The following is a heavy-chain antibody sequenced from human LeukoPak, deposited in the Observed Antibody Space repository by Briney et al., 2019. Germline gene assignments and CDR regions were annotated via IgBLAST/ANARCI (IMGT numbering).Heavy chain of an antibody. Sequence: SETLSLTCTVSGGSISSYYWGWIRQPPGKGLEWIGNIYHSGRTYYNPSLKSRVTISVDTSKNQFSLKLSSVTAADTAVYYCTRPYYYDSSGYPDYWGQGTLVTVSS. D-gene: IGHD3-22*01. CDR3: TRPYYYDSSGYPDY. CDR1: GGSISSYY. J-gene: IGHJ4*02. V-gene: IGHV4-59*04. CDR2: IYHSGRT.